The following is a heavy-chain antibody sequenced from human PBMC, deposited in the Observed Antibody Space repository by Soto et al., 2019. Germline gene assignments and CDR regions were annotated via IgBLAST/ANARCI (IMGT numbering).Heavy chain of an antibody. Sequence: PSETLSLTCTVSGGSISSSSYYWGWIRQPPGKGLEWIGSIYYSGSTYYNPSLKSRVTISVDTSKNQFSLKLSSVTAADTAVYYCARGDFWSGYSFSYYYGMDVWGQGTTVTVSS. CDR1: GGSISSSSYY. CDR2: IYYSGST. J-gene: IGHJ6*02. V-gene: IGHV4-39*01. CDR3: ARGDFWSGYSFSYYYGMDV. D-gene: IGHD3-3*01.